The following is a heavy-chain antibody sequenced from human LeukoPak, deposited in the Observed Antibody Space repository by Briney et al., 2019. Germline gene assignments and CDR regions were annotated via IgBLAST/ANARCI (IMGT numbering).Heavy chain of an antibody. Sequence: ASVKVSCKASGYTFTGYYMHWVRQAPGQGLEWMGWINPNSGGTNYAQKLQGRVTMTTDTSTSTAYMELRSLRSDDTAVYYCARDLGRIAVANWFDPWGQGTLVTVSS. CDR2: INPNSGGT. CDR3: ARDLGRIAVANWFDP. CDR1: GYTFTGYY. V-gene: IGHV1-2*02. D-gene: IGHD6-19*01. J-gene: IGHJ5*02.